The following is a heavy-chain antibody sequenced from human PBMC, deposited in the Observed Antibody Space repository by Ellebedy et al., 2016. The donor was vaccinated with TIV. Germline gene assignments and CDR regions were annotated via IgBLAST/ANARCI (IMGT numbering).Heavy chain of an antibody. CDR1: GGSISSYY. CDR2: IYTSGST. D-gene: IGHD2-2*01. Sequence: SETLSLXCTVSGGSISSYYWSWIRQPAGKGLEWIGRIYTSGSTNYNPSLKSRVTMSVDTSKNQFSLKLSSVTAADTAVYYCARGRSRYCSSTSCYGATGWFNPWGQGTLVTVSS. CDR3: ARGRSRYCSSTSCYGATGWFNP. J-gene: IGHJ5*02. V-gene: IGHV4-4*07.